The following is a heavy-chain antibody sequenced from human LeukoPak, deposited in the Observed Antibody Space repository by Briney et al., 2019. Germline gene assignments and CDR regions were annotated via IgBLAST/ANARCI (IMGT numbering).Heavy chain of an antibody. Sequence: GESLKISCRGSGYSFNTYWIGWVRQMPGKGLEWMGIIYPGDSDTRYTPSFQGQVTLSADKSINTAYLQWSSLKASDTAVYYCARRQGCSSTSCPPDYWGQGTLVTVSP. V-gene: IGHV5-51*01. CDR1: GYSFNTYW. CDR2: IYPGDSDT. D-gene: IGHD2-2*01. CDR3: ARRQGCSSTSCPPDY. J-gene: IGHJ4*02.